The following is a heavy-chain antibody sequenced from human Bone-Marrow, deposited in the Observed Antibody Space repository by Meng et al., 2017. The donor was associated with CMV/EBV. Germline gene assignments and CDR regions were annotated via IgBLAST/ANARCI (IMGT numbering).Heavy chain of an antibody. CDR2: ISGSGGST. J-gene: IGHJ4*02. V-gene: IGHV3-23*01. CDR3: ARADYYDTSGYHYLDY. D-gene: IGHD3-22*01. Sequence: GESLKISCAASGFTFSSYAMSWVRQAPGKGLEWVSAISGSGGSTYYADSVKGRFTISRDNAKNSLYLQMNSLRAEDTAVYYCARADYYDTSGYHYLDYWGQGTLVTVSS. CDR1: GFTFSSYA.